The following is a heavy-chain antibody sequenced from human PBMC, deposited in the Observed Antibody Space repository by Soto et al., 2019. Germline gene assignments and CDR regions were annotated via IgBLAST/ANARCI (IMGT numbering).Heavy chain of an antibody. CDR1: GLTFSNYA. Sequence: QVHLVESGGGVVQPGRSLRLSCAASGLTFSNYAMHWVRQAPGKGLEWVAFISYGGTNICYPDSVKGRFTISRDNSKHTLYLQMNSLKTEDTAVYYCARESSSTVTTGGGGSAKDYWGQGTLVTVSS. CDR2: ISYGGTNI. V-gene: IGHV3-30-3*01. CDR3: ARESSSTVTTGGGGSAKDY. D-gene: IGHD4-17*01. J-gene: IGHJ4*02.